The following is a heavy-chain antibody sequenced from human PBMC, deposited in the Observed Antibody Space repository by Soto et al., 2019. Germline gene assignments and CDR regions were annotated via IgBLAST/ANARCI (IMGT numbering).Heavy chain of an antibody. D-gene: IGHD3-3*01. V-gene: IGHV4-4*02. CDR3: ARGGPYYDFWSGYYRATNDAFDI. CDR2: IYHSGST. J-gene: IGHJ3*02. CDR1: SGSISSSNW. Sequence: SETLSLTCAVSSGSISSSNWWSWVRQPPGKGLEWIGEIYHSGSTNYNPSLKSRVTISVDKSKNQFSLKLSSVTAADTAVYYCARGGPYYDFWSGYYRATNDAFDIWGQGTMVTVSS.